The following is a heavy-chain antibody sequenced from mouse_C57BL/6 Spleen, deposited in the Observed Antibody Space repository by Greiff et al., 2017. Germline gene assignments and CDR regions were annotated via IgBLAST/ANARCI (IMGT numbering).Heavy chain of an antibody. CDR3: ARFLTDY. V-gene: IGHV1-61*01. J-gene: IGHJ2*01. CDR1: GYTFTSYW. Sequence: QVQLQQPGAELVRPGSSVKLSCKASGYTFTSYWMDWVKQRPGQGLEWIGNIYPSDSETHYNEKFKDKATLTVDKSSSTAYMQLSSRTSEASAVYYCARFLTDYWGQGTTLTVSS. D-gene: IGHD4-1*01. CDR2: IYPSDSET.